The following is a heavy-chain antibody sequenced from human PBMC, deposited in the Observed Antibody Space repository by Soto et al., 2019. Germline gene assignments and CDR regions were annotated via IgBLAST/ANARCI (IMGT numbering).Heavy chain of an antibody. CDR3: AIPQDRGGRTTFIY. D-gene: IGHD3-16*01. CDR2: INWKSDI. Sequence: GGSLRLSCAVSGFTFDDNAMHWVRQAPEKGLEWVSGINWKSDIGYADSVKGRLTISRDNAENSLYLQMNSLRAEDTALYYCAIPQDRGGRTTFIYWGQGTQVTVSS. V-gene: IGHV3-9*01. J-gene: IGHJ4*02. CDR1: GFTFDDNA.